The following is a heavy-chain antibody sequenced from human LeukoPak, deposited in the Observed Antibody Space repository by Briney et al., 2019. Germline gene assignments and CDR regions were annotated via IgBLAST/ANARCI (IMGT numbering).Heavy chain of an antibody. J-gene: IGHJ4*02. V-gene: IGHV3-21*01. CDR2: ISSSSSYI. CDR1: GFTFSSYS. D-gene: IGHD5-12*01. Sequence: PGGSLRLSCAASGFTFSSYSMNWVRPAPGRGLEWVSSISSSSSYIYYADSLRGRFTISRDNAKNSLYLQMNSLRAEDTAVYYCARDVFIVATITSSGDWGQGTLVTVSS. CDR3: ARDVFIVATITSSGD.